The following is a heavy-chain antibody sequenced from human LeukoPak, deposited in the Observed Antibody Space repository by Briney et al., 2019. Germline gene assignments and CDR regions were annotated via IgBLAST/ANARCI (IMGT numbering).Heavy chain of an antibody. CDR3: ARDPQDCSGGSCYAGLYYMDV. V-gene: IGHV1-2*02. Sequence: ASVKVSCKASGYTFTGYHMHWLRQAPGQGLEWMGWINPNSGGTNYAQKFQGRVTMTRDTSISTAYMELSRLRSDDTAVYYCARDPQDCSGGSCYAGLYYMDVWGKGTTVTVSS. J-gene: IGHJ6*03. CDR2: INPNSGGT. CDR1: GYTFTGYH. D-gene: IGHD2-15*01.